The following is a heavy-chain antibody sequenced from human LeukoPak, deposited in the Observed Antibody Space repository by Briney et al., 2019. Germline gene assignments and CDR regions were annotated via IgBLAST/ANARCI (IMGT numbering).Heavy chain of an antibody. Sequence: GGSLRLSCTASGFTVSSNYMSWVRQAPGKGLEWVSAISGSGGSTYYADSVKGRFTISRDNFKNTLYLQMNSLRAEDTAVYYCAKMPPMVRGAVDYWGQGTLVTVSS. D-gene: IGHD3-10*01. J-gene: IGHJ4*02. V-gene: IGHV3-23*01. CDR1: GFTVSSNY. CDR2: ISGSGGST. CDR3: AKMPPMVRGAVDY.